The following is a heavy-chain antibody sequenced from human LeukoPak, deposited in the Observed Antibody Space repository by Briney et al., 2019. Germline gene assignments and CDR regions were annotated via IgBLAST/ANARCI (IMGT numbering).Heavy chain of an antibody. Sequence: ASVKVSCKASGYTFTSYDINWVRQATGQGLEWMGWMNPNSGNTGYAQKFQGRVTITRNTSISTAYMELSSLRSEDTAVYYCARRSKQQLVHYFDYWGQGTLVTVSS. CDR2: MNPNSGNT. CDR1: GYTFTSYD. J-gene: IGHJ4*02. D-gene: IGHD6-13*01. CDR3: ARRSKQQLVHYFDY. V-gene: IGHV1-8*03.